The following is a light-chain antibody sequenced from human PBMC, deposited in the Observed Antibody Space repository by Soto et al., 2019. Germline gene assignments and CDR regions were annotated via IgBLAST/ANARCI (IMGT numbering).Light chain of an antibody. CDR2: DAS. Sequence: EIVLTQSPGTLSLSPGERATLSCRASQSVTNNYLDWFQQKPGQAPRLLIYDASIRADGIPDRFSGSGSETDFTLTISRLEPEDSDVYYCRQCSFSPRTLGQGTKVDIK. CDR3: RQCSFSPRT. V-gene: IGKV3-20*01. CDR1: QSVTNNY. J-gene: IGKJ1*01.